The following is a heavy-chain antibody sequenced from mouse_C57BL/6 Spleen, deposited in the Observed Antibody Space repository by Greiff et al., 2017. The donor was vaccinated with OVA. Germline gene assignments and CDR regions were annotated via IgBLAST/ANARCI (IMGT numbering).Heavy chain of an antibody. J-gene: IGHJ3*01. D-gene: IGHD2-1*01. CDR3: AREGDYGNYPWFAY. CDR2: ISYSGST. CDR1: GYSITSGYD. Sequence: EVKLMESGPGMVKPSQSLSLTCTVTGYSITSGYDWHWIRHFPGNKLEWMGYISYSGSTNYNPSLKSRISITHDTSKNHFFLKLNSVTTEDTATYYCAREGDYGNYPWFAYWGQGTLVTVSA. V-gene: IGHV3-1*01.